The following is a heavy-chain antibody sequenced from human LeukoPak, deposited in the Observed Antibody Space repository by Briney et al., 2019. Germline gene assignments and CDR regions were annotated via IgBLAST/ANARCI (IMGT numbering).Heavy chain of an antibody. J-gene: IGHJ6*02. CDR1: GYTFTSYG. CDR2: ISAYNGNT. D-gene: IGHD6-19*01. Sequence: GASVKVSCKASGYTFTSYGISWVRQAPGQGLEWMGWISAYNGNTNYAQKLQGRVTMTTDTSTSTAYLELRCLRSDDTAVYYCARVMAYLAGYYYYGMDVWGQGTTVTVSS. CDR3: ARVMAYLAGYYYYGMDV. V-gene: IGHV1-18*01.